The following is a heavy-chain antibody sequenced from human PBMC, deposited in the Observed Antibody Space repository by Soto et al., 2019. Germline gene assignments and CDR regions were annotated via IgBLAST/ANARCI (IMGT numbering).Heavy chain of an antibody. Sequence: PSETLSLTCTVSGGSISSGDYYWSWIRQPPGKGLEWIGYIYYSGSTYYNPSLKSRVTISVDTSKNQFSLKLSSVTAADTAVYYCGKEAGYSGYDCLDYWGQGTLVNVSS. CDR3: GKEAGYSGYDCLDY. V-gene: IGHV4-30-4*01. CDR1: GGSISSGDYY. CDR2: IYYSGST. J-gene: IGHJ4*02. D-gene: IGHD5-12*01.